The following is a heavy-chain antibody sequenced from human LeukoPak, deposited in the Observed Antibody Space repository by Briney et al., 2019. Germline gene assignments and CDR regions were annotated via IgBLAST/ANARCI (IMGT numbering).Heavy chain of an antibody. CDR3: ATGVHSSGPIGY. CDR2: IIPIFGTA. D-gene: IGHD6-19*01. V-gene: IGHV1-69*13. CDR1: GYTFTSYA. Sequence: SVKVSCKASGYTFTSYAISWVRQAPGQGLEWMGGIIPIFGTANYAQKFQGRVTITADESTSTVYMELSSLRSEDTAVYYCATGVHSSGPIGYWGQGTLVTVSS. J-gene: IGHJ4*02.